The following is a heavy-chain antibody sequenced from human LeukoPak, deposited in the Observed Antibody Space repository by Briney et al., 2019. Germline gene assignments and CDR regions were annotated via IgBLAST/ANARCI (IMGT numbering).Heavy chain of an antibody. CDR2: ISYDGSNK. Sequence: GGSLRLSCAASGFTFSSYAMHWVRQAPGKGLEWVAVISYDGSNKYYADSVKGRFTISRDNSKNTLYLQMNSLRAEDTAVYYCANSMSEDDYGDYRPPRFDYWGQGTLVTVSS. J-gene: IGHJ4*02. V-gene: IGHV3-30-3*01. D-gene: IGHD4-17*01. CDR1: GFTFSSYA. CDR3: ANSMSEDDYGDYRPPRFDY.